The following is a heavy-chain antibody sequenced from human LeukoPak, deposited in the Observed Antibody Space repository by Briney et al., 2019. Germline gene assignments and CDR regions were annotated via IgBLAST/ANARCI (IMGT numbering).Heavy chain of an antibody. CDR1: GGTFSSYA. J-gene: IGHJ5*02. D-gene: IGHD4-17*01. CDR3: ASAHDYGDYHLIDNWFDP. Sequence: GASVKVSCKASGGTFSSYAISWVRQAPGQGLEWMGGIIPIFGTANYAQKFQGRVTITADKSTSTAYMELSSLRSEDTAVYYCASAHDYGDYHLIDNWFDPWGQGTLVTVSS. V-gene: IGHV1-69*06. CDR2: IIPIFGTA.